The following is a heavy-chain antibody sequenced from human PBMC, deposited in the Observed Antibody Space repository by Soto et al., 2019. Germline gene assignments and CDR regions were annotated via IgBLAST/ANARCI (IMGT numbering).Heavy chain of an antibody. J-gene: IGHJ4*02. CDR3: AKIESGYYFDY. D-gene: IGHD1-26*01. V-gene: IGHV4-39*01. CDR2: IYHSGST. Sequence: SETLSLTCTVSGGSISSSSYYWGWIRLPPGKGLEWIGTIYHSGSTYYTPSLNSRVTMSVDTFKNQFSLKLSSVTAADTAVYYCAKIESGYYFDYWGQGTLVTVSS. CDR1: GGSISSSSYY.